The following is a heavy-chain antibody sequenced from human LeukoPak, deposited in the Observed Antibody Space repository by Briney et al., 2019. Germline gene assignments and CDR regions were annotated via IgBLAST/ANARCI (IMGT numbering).Heavy chain of an antibody. CDR3: ARPYDYVWGSYRLYYFDY. J-gene: IGHJ4*02. Sequence: GGSLRLSCAASGFTFSSYAMSWVRQAPGKGLEWVSVISGSGGSPYYADSVKGRFTISRDNSKNTLYLQMNSLRAEDTAVYYCARPYDYVWGSYRLYYFDYWGQGTLVTVSS. CDR1: GFTFSSYA. V-gene: IGHV3-23*01. CDR2: ISGSGGSP. D-gene: IGHD3-16*02.